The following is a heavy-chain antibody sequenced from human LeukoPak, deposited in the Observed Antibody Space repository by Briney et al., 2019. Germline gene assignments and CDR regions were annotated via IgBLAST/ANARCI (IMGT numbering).Heavy chain of an antibody. CDR1: GGSISIYY. Sequence: SETLSLTCTVSGGSISIYYWSWIRQPPGKGLKWIGYIYYSGSTNYNPSLKSRVTISVDTSKNQFSLKLSSVTATDTAVYYCARGFATTTHAFDIWGQGTKVTVSS. V-gene: IGHV4-59*01. D-gene: IGHD4-17*01. CDR2: IYYSGST. J-gene: IGHJ3*02. CDR3: ARGFATTTHAFDI.